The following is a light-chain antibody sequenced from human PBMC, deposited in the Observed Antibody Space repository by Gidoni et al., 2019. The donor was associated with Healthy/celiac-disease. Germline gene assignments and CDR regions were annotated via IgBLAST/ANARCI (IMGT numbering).Light chain of an antibody. Sequence: ELVLTQSPATLSLSPGERATLSCRASQSVSSYLAWYQQKPGQAPRLLIYDASNRATGIPARFSGSGSGTDFTLTISSLEPEDFAVYYCARGTFGGGTKVEIK. CDR1: QSVSSY. J-gene: IGKJ4*01. V-gene: IGKV3-11*01. CDR3: ARGT. CDR2: DAS.